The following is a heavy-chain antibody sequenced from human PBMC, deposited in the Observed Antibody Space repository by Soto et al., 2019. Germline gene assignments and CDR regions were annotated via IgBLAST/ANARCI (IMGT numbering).Heavy chain of an antibody. CDR1: GYTFSNYG. CDR2: ISAYNGNT. V-gene: IGHV1-18*01. CDR3: ARDSPPVDY. J-gene: IGHJ4*02. Sequence: ASVKVSWKASGYTFSNYGISWVRQAPGQGLEWMGWISAYNGNTKYAQKLQGRVTMTTDTSTSTAYMELRSLRSDDTAVYYCARDSPPVDYWGQGTPVTVSS.